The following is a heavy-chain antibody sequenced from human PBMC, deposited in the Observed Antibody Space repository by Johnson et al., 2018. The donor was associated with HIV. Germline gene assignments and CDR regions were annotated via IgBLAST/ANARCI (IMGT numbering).Heavy chain of an antibody. CDR3: ARSLRRLQRVFDAFDI. J-gene: IGHJ3*02. D-gene: IGHD4-11*01. CDR1: GFTVSSNY. CDR2: IYTDDSI. V-gene: IGHV3-66*01. Sequence: VQLVESGGGLVEPGGSLRLSCTASGFTVSSNYMSWVRQAPGKGLEWVSVIYTDDSIYYADSVKGRFTISRDNAKNSLYLQMNSLRAEDTAVYYCARSLRRLQRVFDAFDIWGQGTMVTVSS.